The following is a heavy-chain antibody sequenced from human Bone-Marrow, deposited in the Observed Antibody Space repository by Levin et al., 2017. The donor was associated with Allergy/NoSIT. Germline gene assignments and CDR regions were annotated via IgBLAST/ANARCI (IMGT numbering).Heavy chain of an antibody. D-gene: IGHD2-15*01. CDR1: GFTFSSYA. CDR3: ASKYCSGGSCYSHAFDI. Sequence: GGSLRLSCAASGFTFSSYAMHWVRQAPGKGLEWVAVISYDGSNKYYADSVKGRFTISRDNSKNTLYLQMNSLRAEDTAVYYCASKYCSGGSCYSHAFDIWGQGTMVTVSS. V-gene: IGHV3-30-3*01. CDR2: ISYDGSNK. J-gene: IGHJ3*02.